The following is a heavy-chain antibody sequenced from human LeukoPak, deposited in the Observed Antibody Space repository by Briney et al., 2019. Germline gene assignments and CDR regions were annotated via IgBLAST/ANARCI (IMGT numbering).Heavy chain of an antibody. CDR3: AKDKIYYDSSGYYPIYFDY. V-gene: IGHV3-33*06. CDR2: IWYDGSHK. J-gene: IGHJ4*02. Sequence: GESLRLSCAASGFTFSGYGMHWVRQAPGKGLEWVAVIWYDGSHKYYADSVKGRFTISRDDSQNTLYLQMNSLRAEDTAVYYCAKDKIYYDSSGYYPIYFDYWGQGTLVTVSS. D-gene: IGHD3-22*01. CDR1: GFTFSGYG.